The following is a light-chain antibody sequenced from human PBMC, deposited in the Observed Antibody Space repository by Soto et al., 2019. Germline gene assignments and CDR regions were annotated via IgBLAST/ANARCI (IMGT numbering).Light chain of an antibody. J-gene: IGLJ2*01. CDR3: AAWNDSLTGVV. Sequence: QSVLTQPPSASGTPGQTIAISCSGGSSNIGSHTVNWYQQLPGTAPTLLIYSNTQRPSGVPDRFSGSKSGTSASLAISGLQSEYEGDYYCAAWNDSLTGVVFGGGTKLTVL. CDR2: SNT. CDR1: SSNIGSHT. V-gene: IGLV1-44*01.